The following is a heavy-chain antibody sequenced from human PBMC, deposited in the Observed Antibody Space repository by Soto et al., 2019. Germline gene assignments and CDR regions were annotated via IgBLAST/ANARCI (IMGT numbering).Heavy chain of an antibody. CDR2: ISYDGSNK. V-gene: IGHV3-30*18. D-gene: IGHD3-22*01. J-gene: IGHJ4*02. CDR1: GFTFSSYG. Sequence: GGSLRLSCAASGFTFSSYGMHWVRQAPGKGLEWVAVISYDGSNKYYADSVKGRFTISRDNSKNTLYLQMNSLRAEDTAVYYCAKGARAFGSSGYYLYWGQGTLVTVSS. CDR3: AKGARAFGSSGYYLY.